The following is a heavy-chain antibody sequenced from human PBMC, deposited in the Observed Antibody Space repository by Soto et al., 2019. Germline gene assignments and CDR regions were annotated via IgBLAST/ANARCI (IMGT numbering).Heavy chain of an antibody. CDR1: GPTFIAYY. CDR2: IDPKSGGT. D-gene: IGHD3-16*01. CDR3: ASVSVDVPE. V-gene: IGHV1-2*02. Sequence: QLVQSGAEVKKPGASVRVSCKTSGPTFIAYYIHWVRQAPGQGLEWMGWIDPKSGGTTYEQKFLGRVTMPRDTSINTAYMDLNRLTADDTAVYYCASVSVDVPEWGQGTQITVSS. J-gene: IGHJ1*01.